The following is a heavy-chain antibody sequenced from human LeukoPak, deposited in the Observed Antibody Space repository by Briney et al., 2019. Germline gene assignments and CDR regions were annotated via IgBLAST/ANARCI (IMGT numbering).Heavy chain of an antibody. CDR1: GGSISSGGYS. V-gene: IGHV4-30-2*01. Sequence: ASQTLSLTCAVSGGSISSGGYSWSWIRQPPGKSLEWIGYIYHSGSTYYNPSLKSRVTISVDRSKNQFSLKLSSVTAADTAVYYCARESLWFGEGSWGQGTLVTVSS. CDR3: ARESLWFGEGS. CDR2: IYHSGST. D-gene: IGHD3-10*01. J-gene: IGHJ5*02.